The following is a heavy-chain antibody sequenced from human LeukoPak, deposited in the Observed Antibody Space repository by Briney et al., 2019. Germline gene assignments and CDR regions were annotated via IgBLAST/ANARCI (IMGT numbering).Heavy chain of an antibody. CDR1: GGSIRSYY. CDR3: AREPMVRGVYPVLYMDV. CDR2: IFYSGYT. D-gene: IGHD3-10*01. V-gene: IGHV4-59*01. J-gene: IGHJ6*03. Sequence: SESLYLSCPGTGGSIRSYYWSWIRQPPGKGLEWIGDIFYSGYTNYNPSLKSRVSISVDTSKNQFSLRLSSVTAADTAVYYCAREPMVRGVYPVLYMDVWGKGTTITVSS.